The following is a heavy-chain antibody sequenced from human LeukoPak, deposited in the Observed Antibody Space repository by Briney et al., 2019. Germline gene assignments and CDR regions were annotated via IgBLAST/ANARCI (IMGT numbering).Heavy chain of an antibody. Sequence: PSETLSLTCAVYGGSFSGYYWSWIRQPPGKGLESIGEINHSGSTNYNPSLKSRVTISVDTSKNQFSLKLSSVTAADTAVYYCARGNNDFLADNAFDIWGQGTMVTVSS. CDR1: GGSFSGYY. CDR3: ARGNNDFLADNAFDI. D-gene: IGHD1/OR15-1a*01. J-gene: IGHJ3*02. V-gene: IGHV4-34*01. CDR2: INHSGST.